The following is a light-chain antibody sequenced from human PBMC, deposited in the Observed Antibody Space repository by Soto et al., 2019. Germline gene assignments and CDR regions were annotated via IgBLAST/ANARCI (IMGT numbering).Light chain of an antibody. Sequence: ETVMTQSPATLSVSPGERPTLSCRASQSVSSKLAWYQQKPGQAPSLLIYDASTRATGIPARFSGSGSGTEFTLTISSLQSEDFAVYYCQQYNTWPLTFGPGTKVDIK. CDR3: QQYNTWPLT. J-gene: IGKJ3*01. CDR1: QSVSSK. CDR2: DAS. V-gene: IGKV3-15*01.